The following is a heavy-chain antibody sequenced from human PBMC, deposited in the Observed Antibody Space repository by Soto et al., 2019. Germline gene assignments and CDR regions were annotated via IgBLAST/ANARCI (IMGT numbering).Heavy chain of an antibody. J-gene: IGHJ6*02. CDR1: GFTFSSYW. Sequence: EVQLVESGGGLVQPGGSLRLSCAASGFTFSSYWMHWVRQAPGKGLVWVSRINSDGSSTSYADSVKGRFTISRDNAKNTLYLQMNSLRAEDTAVYYCARDLAKRFIAVAGIYYYYYGMDVWGQGTTVTVSS. D-gene: IGHD6-19*01. CDR3: ARDLAKRFIAVAGIYYYYYGMDV. CDR2: INSDGSST. V-gene: IGHV3-74*01.